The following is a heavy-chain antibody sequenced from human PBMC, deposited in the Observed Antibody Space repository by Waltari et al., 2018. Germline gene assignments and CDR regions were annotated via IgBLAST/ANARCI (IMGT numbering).Heavy chain of an antibody. V-gene: IGHV5-51*03. CDR2: IYPGDSDT. CDR3: ARSEVTKSHFDY. D-gene: IGHD5-18*01. Sequence: EVQLVQSGAEEKKPGESLKISCQGSGDVFTSYWIGWVRQMPGKGLELMGIIYPGDSDTRYSPSFQGQVTISADKSISTAYLQWSSLKASDTAMYYCARSEVTKSHFDYWGQGTLVTVSS. J-gene: IGHJ4*02. CDR1: GDVFTSYW.